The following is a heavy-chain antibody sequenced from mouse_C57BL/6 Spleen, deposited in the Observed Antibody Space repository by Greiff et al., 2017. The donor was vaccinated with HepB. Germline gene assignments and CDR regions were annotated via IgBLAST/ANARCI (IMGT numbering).Heavy chain of an antibody. J-gene: IGHJ3*01. V-gene: IGHV5-6*01. CDR3: ASGNYYYGSNAY. Sequence: DVQLVESGGDLVKPGGSLKLSCAASGFTFSSYGMSWVRQTPDKRLEWVATISSGGSYTYYPDSVKGRFTISRDNAKNTLYLQMSSLKSEDTAMYYCASGNYYYGSNAYWGQGTLVTVSA. D-gene: IGHD1-1*01. CDR1: GFTFSSYG. CDR2: ISSGGSYT.